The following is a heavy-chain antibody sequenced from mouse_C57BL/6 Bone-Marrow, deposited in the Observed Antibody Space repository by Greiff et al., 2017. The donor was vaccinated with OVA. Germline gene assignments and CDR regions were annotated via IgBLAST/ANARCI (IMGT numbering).Heavy chain of an antibody. Sequence: QVQLQQSGPGLVAPSQSLSITCTVSGFSFTSYAISWVRQPPGKGLEWLGVIWTGGGTNYNSALKSRLSISKDNSKSQVFLKMNSLQTDDTARYYCARNWGDGYDAYYYAMDYWGQGTSVTVSS. CDR2: IWTGGGT. V-gene: IGHV2-9-1*01. D-gene: IGHD2-2*01. CDR1: GFSFTSYA. J-gene: IGHJ4*01. CDR3: ARNWGDGYDAYYYAMDY.